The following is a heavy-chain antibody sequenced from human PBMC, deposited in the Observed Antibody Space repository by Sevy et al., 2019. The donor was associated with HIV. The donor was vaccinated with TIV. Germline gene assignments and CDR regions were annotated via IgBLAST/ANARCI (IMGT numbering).Heavy chain of an antibody. D-gene: IGHD2-8*01. CDR1: GFTFSGHG. Sequence: GGSLRLSCATSGFTFSGHGMHWVRHAPGKGLEWLAVISHDGRSTFDAASVKGRFNISRDNSKNTLFLQVNSLTAADTAVDYCAKGGLNGGVNECFVQWGQGTLVTVSS. J-gene: IGHJ4*02. CDR2: ISHDGRST. V-gene: IGHV3-30*18. CDR3: AKGGLNGGVNECFVQ.